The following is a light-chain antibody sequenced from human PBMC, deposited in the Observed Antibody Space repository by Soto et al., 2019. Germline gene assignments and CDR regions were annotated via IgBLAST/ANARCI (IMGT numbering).Light chain of an antibody. V-gene: IGKV1-9*01. CDR3: QQSHNWPRT. CDR2: AAS. Sequence: IQWTQSLSSLSSSVGYRVTITGRASQGISSYLAWYQQKPGKDNKLLIYAASTLQSGVKSRFSGSGSGTDFTLTITSMQSEDFAVYYCQQSHNWPRTFGKWHQVDIK. J-gene: IGKJ1*01. CDR1: QGISSY.